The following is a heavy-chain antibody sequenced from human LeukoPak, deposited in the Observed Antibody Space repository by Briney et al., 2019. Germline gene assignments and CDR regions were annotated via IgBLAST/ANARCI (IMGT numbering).Heavy chain of an antibody. V-gene: IGHV4-30-2*01. J-gene: IGHJ4*02. Sequence: SETLSLTCSVSGGSISTGDYYWSWIRQPPGKGLEWIGYIHHSGSTYYNPSLRSRLTISVDRSKNHFSLTLSSVTAADTAVYYCARGDSGSYYGGVPDYFDYWGQGTLVTVSS. D-gene: IGHD1-26*01. CDR3: ARGDSGSYYGGVPDYFDY. CDR2: IHHSGST. CDR1: GGSISTGDYY.